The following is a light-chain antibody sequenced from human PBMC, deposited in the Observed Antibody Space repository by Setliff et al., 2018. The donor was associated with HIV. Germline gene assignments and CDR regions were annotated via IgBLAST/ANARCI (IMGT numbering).Light chain of an antibody. V-gene: IGLV2-14*01. J-gene: IGLJ2*01. CDR2: DVS. Sequence: QSVLTQPASVSGSPGQSTTISCTGTSSDVGGYNYVSWYQQHPGKAPKLMIYDVSTRPSGVSNRFSGSKSGNTASLTISGLQAEDEADYYCCSYTSSSTRLFGGGTKGTVL. CDR1: SSDVGGYNY. CDR3: CSYTSSSTRL.